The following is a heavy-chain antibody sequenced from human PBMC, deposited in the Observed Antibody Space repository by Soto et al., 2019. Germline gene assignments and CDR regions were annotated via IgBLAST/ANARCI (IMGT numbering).Heavy chain of an antibody. Sequence: LRLSCAASGFTFDDYAMHWVRQAPGKGLEWVSGISWNSGSIGYADSVKGRFTISRDNAKNSLYLQMNSLRAEDTALYYCAKDPYYDSSGYSYYFDYWGQGTLVTVSS. V-gene: IGHV3-9*01. J-gene: IGHJ4*02. CDR1: GFTFDDYA. D-gene: IGHD3-22*01. CDR3: AKDPYYDSSGYSYYFDY. CDR2: ISWNSGSI.